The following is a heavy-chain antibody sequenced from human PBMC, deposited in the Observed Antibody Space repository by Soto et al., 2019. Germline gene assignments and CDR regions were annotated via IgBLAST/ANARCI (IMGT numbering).Heavy chain of an antibody. D-gene: IGHD3-22*01. V-gene: IGHV1-69*12. CDR1: GGSFGSYA. CDR3: ARPIQYYFDTSAQSAWFDP. Sequence: QVQLVQSGAEVKKPGSSVKVSCKTSGGSFGSYAISWVRQAPGQGLEWMGGIIPIFSTPNYAQKFQGRVTITADESTSTAYMELSSLRSEDTAVYYCARPIQYYFDTSAQSAWFDPWGQVTLVTVSS. J-gene: IGHJ5*02. CDR2: IIPIFSTP.